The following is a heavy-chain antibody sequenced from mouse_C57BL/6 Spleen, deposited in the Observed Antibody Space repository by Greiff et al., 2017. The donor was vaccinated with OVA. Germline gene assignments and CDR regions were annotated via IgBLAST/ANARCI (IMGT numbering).Heavy chain of an antibody. V-gene: IGHV7-3*01. D-gene: IGHD1-1*01. CDR3: ARYGYYYGFAY. J-gene: IGHJ3*01. Sequence: EVMLVESGGGLVQPGGSLSLSCAASGFTFTDYYMSWVRQPPGKALEWLGFIRNKANGYTTEYSASVKGRFTISRDNSQSILYLQMNALRAEDSATYYCARYGYYYGFAYWGQGTLVTVSA. CDR2: IRNKANGYTT. CDR1: GFTFTDYY.